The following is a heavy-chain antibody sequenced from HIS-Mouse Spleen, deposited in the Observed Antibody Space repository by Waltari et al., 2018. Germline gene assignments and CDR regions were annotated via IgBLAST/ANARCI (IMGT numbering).Heavy chain of an antibody. CDR2: MNPNSGNT. CDR1: GYTFTSYG. CDR3: ARWEYCSGGSCQSAFDI. J-gene: IGHJ3*02. Sequence: QVQLVQSGAEVKKPGASVKVSCKASGYTFTSYGISWVRQAPGQGLEWMGWMNPNSGNTGYAQKFQGRVTMTRNTSISTAYMELSSLRSEDTAVYYCARWEYCSGGSCQSAFDIWGQGTMVTVSS. D-gene: IGHD2-15*01. V-gene: IGHV1-8*02.